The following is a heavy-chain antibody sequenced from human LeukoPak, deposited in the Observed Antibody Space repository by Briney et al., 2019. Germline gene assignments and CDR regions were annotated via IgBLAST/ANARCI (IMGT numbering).Heavy chain of an antibody. Sequence: ASVKVSCKVPGTTFSSYAISWVRQAPGQGLEWMGGIIPIFGTANYAQKFQGRVTITADESTSTAYMELSSLRSEDTAVYYCARDRHPRDPKGAYYDSSGYYYFDYWGQGTLVTVSS. CDR3: ARDRHPRDPKGAYYDSSGYYYFDY. J-gene: IGHJ4*02. CDR1: GTTFSSYA. D-gene: IGHD3-22*01. V-gene: IGHV1-69*01. CDR2: IIPIFGTA.